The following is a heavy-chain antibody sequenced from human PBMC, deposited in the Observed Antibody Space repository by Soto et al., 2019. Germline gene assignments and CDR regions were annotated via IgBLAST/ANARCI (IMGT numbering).Heavy chain of an antibody. CDR1: GGSFSGYY. D-gene: IGHD4-4*01. V-gene: IGHV4-34*01. CDR3: ARRGDTVTTSHLYYFDY. J-gene: IGHJ4*02. CDR2: INHSGST. Sequence: SETLSLTCAVYGGSFSGYYWSWIRQPPGKGLEWIGEINHSGSTNYNPSLKSRVTISVDTSKNQFSLKLSSVTAADTAVYYCARRGDTVTTSHLYYFDYWGQGTLVTVSS.